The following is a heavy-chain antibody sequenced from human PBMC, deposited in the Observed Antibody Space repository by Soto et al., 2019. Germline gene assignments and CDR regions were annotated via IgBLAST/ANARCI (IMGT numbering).Heavy chain of an antibody. J-gene: IGHJ6*02. D-gene: IGHD4-4*01. CDR1: GGSISSGGYY. CDR3: ARGRRFGYSMKYYYGMDV. CDR2: IYDSGST. Sequence: QVQLQESGPGLVKPSQTLSLTCTVSGGSISSGGYYWSWLRQHPGKGLEWIGYIYDSGSTYYTPSLKSRVTIALDTAKNQFSLKLSYVTAADTAVYYCARGRRFGYSMKYYYGMDVWGQGTTVTVSS. V-gene: IGHV4-31*03.